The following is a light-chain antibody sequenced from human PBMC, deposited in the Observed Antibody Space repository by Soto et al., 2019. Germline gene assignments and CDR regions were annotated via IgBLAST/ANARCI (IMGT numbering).Light chain of an antibody. V-gene: IGKV3-11*01. Sequence: EIVLTQSPDTLSISPGDGATLSCRASQNVRNHLAWYQQKPGQPPRLLIYDASNRATGIPARFNGSGSGTDFTLTIARLEPEDFATYYCQQANSFPYTFGQGTKGELK. CDR2: DAS. J-gene: IGKJ2*01. CDR1: QNVRNH. CDR3: QQANSFPYT.